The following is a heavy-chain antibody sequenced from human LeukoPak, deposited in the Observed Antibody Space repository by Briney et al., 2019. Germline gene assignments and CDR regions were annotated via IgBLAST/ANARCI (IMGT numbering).Heavy chain of an antibody. CDR1: GFMFDDYA. V-gene: IGHV3-43*02. J-gene: IGHJ4*02. Sequence: GGSLRLSCAASGFMFDDYAMHWVRQVPGKGLEWVSLISGDGVSRFYADSVKGRFTISRDNKNDSLSLQMNRLTTEDTAYYYCAREQFSHTSNYFDTWGQGILVTVSS. CDR3: AREQFSHTSNYFDT. CDR2: ISGDGVSR. D-gene: IGHD5-24*01.